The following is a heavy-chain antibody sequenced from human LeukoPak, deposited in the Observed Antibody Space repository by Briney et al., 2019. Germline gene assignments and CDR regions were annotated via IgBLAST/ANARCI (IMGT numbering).Heavy chain of an antibody. CDR3: ARDPAYYYYMDV. Sequence: SETLSLTCTVSGGSISSSSYYWGWIRQPPGKGLEWIGSIYYSGSTYYNPSLKSRVTISVDTSKNQFSLKLSSVTAADTAVYYCARDPAYYYYMDVWGRGTLVTVSS. D-gene: IGHD1-26*01. V-gene: IGHV4-39*07. CDR1: GGSISSSSYY. J-gene: IGHJ2*01. CDR2: IYYSGST.